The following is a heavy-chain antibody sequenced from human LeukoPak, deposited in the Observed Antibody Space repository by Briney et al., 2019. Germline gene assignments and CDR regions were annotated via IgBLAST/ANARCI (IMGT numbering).Heavy chain of an antibody. V-gene: IGHV4-4*07. CDR3: ARDRDMYYYDSSGYYSWFDP. D-gene: IGHD3-22*01. CDR2: IYTSGST. CDR1: GGSISSYY. J-gene: IGHJ5*02. Sequence: SETLSPTCTVSGGSISSYYWSWIRQPAGKGLEWIGRIYTSGSTNYNPSLKSRVTMSVDTSKNQFSLKLSSVTAADTAVYYCARDRDMYYYDSSGYYSWFDPWGQGTLVTVSS.